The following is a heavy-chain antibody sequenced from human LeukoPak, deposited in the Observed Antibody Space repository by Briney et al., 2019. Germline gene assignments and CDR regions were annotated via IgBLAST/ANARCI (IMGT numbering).Heavy chain of an antibody. CDR1: GYTFTSYG. J-gene: IGHJ4*02. V-gene: IGHV1-18*01. CDR3: ARRLHYYGSGSYNDY. Sequence: ASVKVSCKASGYTFTSYGISWVRQAPGQGLEWMGWTSAYNGNTNYAQKLQGRVTMTTDTSTSTAYMELRSLRSDDTAVYYCARRLHYYGSGSYNDYWGQGTLVTVSS. CDR2: TSAYNGNT. D-gene: IGHD3-10*01.